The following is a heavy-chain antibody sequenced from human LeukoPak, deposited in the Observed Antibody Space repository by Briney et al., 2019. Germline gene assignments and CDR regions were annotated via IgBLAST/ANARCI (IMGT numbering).Heavy chain of an antibody. V-gene: IGHV3-48*01. CDR1: GFTFSDYS. J-gene: IGHJ4*02. D-gene: IGHD3-22*01. CDR2: ITSTSDTI. Sequence: QSGGSLRLSCEASGFTFSDYSMNWVRQAPGEGLEWLSYITSTSDTIYYADSVKGRFTSSRDNAKNSVYLQMNGLRAEDTAVYYCARSSGYPFFDYWGQGTLVTVSS. CDR3: ARSSGYPFFDY.